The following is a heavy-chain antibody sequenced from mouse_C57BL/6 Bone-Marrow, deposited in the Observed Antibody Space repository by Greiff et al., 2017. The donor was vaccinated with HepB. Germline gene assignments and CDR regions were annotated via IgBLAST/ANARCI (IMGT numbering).Heavy chain of an antibody. Sequence: EVQLQQSGAELVKPGASVKLSCTASGFNIKDYYMHWVKQRTEQGLEWIGRIDPEDGETKYAPKFQCKATITADTSSNTAYLQLSSLTSEDTAVYYCARGTGYYGSSDYFDYWGQGTTLTVSS. CDR1: GFNIKDYY. J-gene: IGHJ2*01. CDR2: IDPEDGET. CDR3: ARGTGYYGSSDYFDY. V-gene: IGHV14-2*01. D-gene: IGHD1-1*01.